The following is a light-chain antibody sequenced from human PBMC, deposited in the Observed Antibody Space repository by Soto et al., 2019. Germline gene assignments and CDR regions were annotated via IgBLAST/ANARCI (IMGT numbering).Light chain of an antibody. CDR3: SSYAGSNNFVI. Sequence: QSALTQPPSASGSPGQSVTISYTGTSSDVGGYNYVSWYQQYPGKAPKLMIYEVNKRPSGVPDRFSGSKSGNTASLTVSGLQAEDEAHYYCSSYAGSNNFVIFGGGTKLTVL. J-gene: IGLJ2*01. V-gene: IGLV2-8*01. CDR2: EVN. CDR1: SSDVGGYNY.